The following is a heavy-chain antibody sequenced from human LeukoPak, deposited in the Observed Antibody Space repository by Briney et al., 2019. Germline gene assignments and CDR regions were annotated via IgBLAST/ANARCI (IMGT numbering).Heavy chain of an antibody. CDR1: GYTLTELS. J-gene: IGHJ4*02. CDR3: ATGYCSSTSCSAKDPNFDY. CDR2: FDPEDGET. V-gene: IGHV1-24*01. Sequence: ASVKVSCKVSGYTLTELSMHWVRQAPGKGLEWMGGFDPEDGETIYAQKFQGRVTMTEDTSTDTAYMELSSLGSEDTAVYYCATGYCSSTSCSAKDPNFDYWGQGTLVTVSS. D-gene: IGHD2-2*01.